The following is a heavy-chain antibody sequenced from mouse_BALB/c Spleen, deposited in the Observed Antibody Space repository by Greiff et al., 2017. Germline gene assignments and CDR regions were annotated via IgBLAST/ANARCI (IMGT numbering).Heavy chain of an antibody. CDR2: INPSNGRT. Sequence: QVQLKQPGAELVKPGASVKLSCKASGYTFTSYWMHWVKQRPGQGLEWIGEINPSNGRTNYNEKFKSKATLTVDKSSSTAYMQLSSLTSEDSAVYYCARRSIYYGYYDDPPFDYWGQGTTLTVSS. CDR3: ARRSIYYGYYDDPPFDY. CDR1: GYTFTSYW. D-gene: IGHD2-1*01. J-gene: IGHJ2*01. V-gene: IGHV1S81*02.